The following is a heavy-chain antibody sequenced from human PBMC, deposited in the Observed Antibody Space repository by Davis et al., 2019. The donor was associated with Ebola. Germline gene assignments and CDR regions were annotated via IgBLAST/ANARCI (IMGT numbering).Heavy chain of an antibody. CDR2: ISGGSDNT. CDR1: GFTFSSYA. J-gene: IGHJ6*02. Sequence: GSLRLSCAASGFTFSSYAMSWVRQAPGKGLEWVSLISGGSDNTYYADSVKGRFTISRDNFKDTLYLQMNSLRAEDTAVYYCAKHAVQGYYFYSMDVWGQGTTVTVSS. CDR3: AKHAVQGYYFYSMDV. D-gene: IGHD2-15*01. V-gene: IGHV3-23*01.